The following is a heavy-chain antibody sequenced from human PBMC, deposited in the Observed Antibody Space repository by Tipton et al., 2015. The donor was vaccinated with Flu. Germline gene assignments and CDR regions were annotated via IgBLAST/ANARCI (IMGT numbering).Heavy chain of an antibody. J-gene: IGHJ4*02. CDR1: GYNFNNYG. CDR2: ISGDSGNT. CDR3: GRGGLRYFDYLLFY. D-gene: IGHD3-9*01. Sequence: QLVQSGAEVKKPGASVKVSCKASGYNFNNYGVTWVRQAPGQGLEWVGWISGDSGNTKYVETLQGRLTLTTDTSTNTAHMELRSLGSDDTAVYFCGRGGLRYFDYLLFYWGQGTLVTVSS. V-gene: IGHV1-18*01.